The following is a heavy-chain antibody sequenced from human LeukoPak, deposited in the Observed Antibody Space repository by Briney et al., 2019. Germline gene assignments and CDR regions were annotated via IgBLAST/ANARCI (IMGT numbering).Heavy chain of an antibody. CDR3: ARDRYDYVWGSYRYLFDY. V-gene: IGHV3-30-3*01. J-gene: IGHJ4*02. Sequence: GGSLRLSCAAPGFTFSSYAMHWVRQAPGKGLEWVAVISYDGSNKYYADSVKGRFTISRDNSKNTLYLQMNSLRAEDTAVYYCARDRYDYVWGSYRYLFDYWGQGTLVTVSS. CDR1: GFTFSSYA. CDR2: ISYDGSNK. D-gene: IGHD3-16*02.